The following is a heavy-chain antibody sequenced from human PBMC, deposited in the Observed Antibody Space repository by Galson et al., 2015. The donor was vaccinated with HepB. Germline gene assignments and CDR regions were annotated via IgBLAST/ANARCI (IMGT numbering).Heavy chain of an antibody. CDR2: INTNTGNP. CDR3: ASERHGSGIVGDAFDI. D-gene: IGHD3-10*01. Sequence: SVKVSCKASGYTFTSYAMNWVRQAPGQGLEWMGWINTNTGNPTYAQGFTGRFVFSLDTSVSTAYLQISSLKAEDTAVYYCASERHGSGIVGDAFDIWGQGTMVTVSS. J-gene: IGHJ3*02. CDR1: GYTFTSYA. V-gene: IGHV7-4-1*02.